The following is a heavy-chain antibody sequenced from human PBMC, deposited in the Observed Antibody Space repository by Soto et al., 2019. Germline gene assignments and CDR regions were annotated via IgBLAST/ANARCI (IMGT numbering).Heavy chain of an antibody. CDR3: ARHNYGSGSTYFDY. V-gene: IGHV4-30-2*01. D-gene: IGHD3-10*01. J-gene: IGHJ4*02. CDR1: GGSIISGGYS. CDR2: IYHSGST. Sequence: TLSLTCAVSGGSIISGGYSWSWIRQPPGKGLEWIGYIYHSGSTYYNPSLKSRVTISVDTSKNQFSLKLNSMTAADTAVYYCARHNYGSGSTYFDYWGQGTLVTVSS.